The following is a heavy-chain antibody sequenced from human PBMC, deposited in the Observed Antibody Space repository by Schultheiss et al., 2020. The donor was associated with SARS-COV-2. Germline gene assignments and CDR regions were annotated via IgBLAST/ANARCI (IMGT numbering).Heavy chain of an antibody. V-gene: IGHV3-30*03. CDR2: ISYDGSNK. J-gene: IGHJ4*02. D-gene: IGHD6-6*01. CDR1: GFTFSSYG. CDR3: ARDSQLIAAPRWNFDY. Sequence: GGSLRLSCAASGFTFSSYGMHWVRQAPGKGLEWVAVISYDGSNKYYADSVKGRFSISRDNSKNTLYLQMNSLRAEDTAVYYCARDSQLIAAPRWNFDYWGQGTLVTVSS.